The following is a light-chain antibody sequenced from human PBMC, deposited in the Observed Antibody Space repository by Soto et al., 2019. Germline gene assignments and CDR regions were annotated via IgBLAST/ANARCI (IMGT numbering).Light chain of an antibody. CDR2: DAS. Sequence: DIQRTQSPSSLSASVGARVTITCQASQDISNYLNWYQQQPGKAPNILIYDASNLETGVPSRFSGSGSGTDFTLTISGLEPEDSAVYYCQQFDDSVTFGQGTRLEIK. CDR1: QDISNY. J-gene: IGKJ5*01. CDR3: QQFDDSVT. V-gene: IGKV1-33*01.